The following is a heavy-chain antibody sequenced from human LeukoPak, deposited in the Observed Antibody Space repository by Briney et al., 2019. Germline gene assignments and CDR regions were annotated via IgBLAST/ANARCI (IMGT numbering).Heavy chain of an antibody. CDR2: ISSSSSYI. Sequence: NSGGSLRLSCAASGFTFSNAWMSWVRQAPGKGLEWVSSISSSSSYIYYADSVKGRFTISRDNAKNSLYLQMNSLRAEDTAVYYCAREGGVIPFVDYWGQGTLVTVSS. CDR3: AREGGVIPFVDY. J-gene: IGHJ4*02. V-gene: IGHV3-21*01. D-gene: IGHD3-16*01. CDR1: GFTFSNAW.